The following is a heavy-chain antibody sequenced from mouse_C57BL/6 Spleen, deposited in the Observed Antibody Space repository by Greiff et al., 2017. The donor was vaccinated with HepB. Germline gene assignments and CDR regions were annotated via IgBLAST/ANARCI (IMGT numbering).Heavy chain of an antibody. CDR2: IDPETGGT. D-gene: IGHD1-1*01. J-gene: IGHJ3*01. CDR1: GYTFTDYE. V-gene: IGHV1-15*01. CDR3: TRKKFTPFAY. Sequence: VQLQQSGAELVRPGASVTLSCKASGYTFTDYEMHWVKQTPVHGLEWIGAIDPETGGTAYNQKFKGKAILTADKSSSTAYMELRSLTSEDSAVYYCTRKKFTPFAYWGQGTLVTVSA.